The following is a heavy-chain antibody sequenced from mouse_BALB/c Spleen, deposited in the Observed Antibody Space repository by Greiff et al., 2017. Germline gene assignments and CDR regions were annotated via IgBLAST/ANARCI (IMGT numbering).Heavy chain of an antibody. CDR1: GFSLTSYG. CDR3: ARKGGSSGGFAY. J-gene: IGHJ3*01. D-gene: IGHD3-1*01. V-gene: IGHV2-2*02. Sequence: QVQLQQSGPGLVQPSQSLSITCTVSGFSLTSYGVHWVRQSPGKGLEWLGVIWSGGSTDYNAAFISRLSISKDNSKSQVFFKMNSLQANDTAIYYCARKGGSSGGFAYWGQGTLVTVSA. CDR2: IWSGGST.